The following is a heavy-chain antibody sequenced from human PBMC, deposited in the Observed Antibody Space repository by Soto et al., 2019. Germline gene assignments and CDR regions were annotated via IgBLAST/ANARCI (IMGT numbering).Heavy chain of an antibody. CDR2: IYYNGNT. J-gene: IGHJ4*02. CDR1: GGSISNHY. CDR3: TRANWYSEY. V-gene: IGHV4-59*11. D-gene: IGHD7-27*01. Sequence: QVQLQESVPGLVKPSETLSLTCSVSGGSISNHYWGCIRQPPGKGLEWIGYIYYNGNTNYNPSLKSRVTMSVDTSSNQISLKLTTVTAADTAVYYCTRANWYSEYWGQGTLVTVSS.